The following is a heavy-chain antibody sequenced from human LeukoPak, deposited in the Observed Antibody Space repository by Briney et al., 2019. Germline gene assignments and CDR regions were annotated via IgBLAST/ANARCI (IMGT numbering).Heavy chain of an antibody. D-gene: IGHD3-16*01. CDR3: ARVTIPIIWGAAEGRRENFYMDV. CDR1: GGSISSGGFY. CDR2: VFTSGST. J-gene: IGHJ6*03. Sequence: SETLSLTCTVSGGSISSGGFYWTWIRQPAGKGLEWIGRVFTSGSTNYSPSLESRVTISIDTSKNQFSLKLKSVTAADTAVYFCARVTIPIIWGAAEGRRENFYMDVWGKGTTVTVSS. V-gene: IGHV4-61*02.